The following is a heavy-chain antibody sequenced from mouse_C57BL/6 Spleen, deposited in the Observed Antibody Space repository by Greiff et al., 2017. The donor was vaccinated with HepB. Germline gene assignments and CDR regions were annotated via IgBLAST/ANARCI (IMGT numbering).Heavy chain of an antibody. CDR1: GFTFTDYY. CDR2: IRNKANGYTT. D-gene: IGHD3-2*02. V-gene: IGHV7-3*01. CDR3: ARYRQLRAYYAMDY. J-gene: IGHJ4*01. Sequence: EVKLVESGGGLVQPGGSLSLSCAASGFTFTDYYMSWVRQPPGKALEWLGFIRNKANGYTTEYSASVKGRFTISRDNSQSILYLQMNALRAEDSATYYCARYRQLRAYYAMDYWGQGTSVTVSS.